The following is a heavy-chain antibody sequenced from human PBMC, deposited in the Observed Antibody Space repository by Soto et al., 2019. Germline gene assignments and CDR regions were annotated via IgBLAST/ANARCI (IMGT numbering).Heavy chain of an antibody. CDR1: GGSISNYF. V-gene: IGHV4-4*07. CDR2: IDNSGST. Sequence: SETLSLTCTVSGGSISNYFCNWIRQPAGKGLEWIGRIDNSGSTNYNPSLKSRSTMSADTSRNQFSLKLNSVTAADTAVYYCARAGQAFCSCPFDYWGQGALVTVSS. J-gene: IGHJ4*02. D-gene: IGHD3-3*01. CDR3: ARAGQAFCSCPFDY.